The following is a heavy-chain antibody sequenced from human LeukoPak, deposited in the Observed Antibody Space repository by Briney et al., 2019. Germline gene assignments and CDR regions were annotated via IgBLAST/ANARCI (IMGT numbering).Heavy chain of an antibody. J-gene: IGHJ4*02. CDR1: GFTFSSYG. Sequence: GRSLRLSCAASGFTFSSYGMHWVRQAPGKGLEWVAVISYDGSNKYYADSVKGRFTISRDNSKNTLYLRMNSLRAEDTAVYYCALVYYGDYERAYWGQGTLVTVSS. CDR3: ALVYYGDYERAY. V-gene: IGHV3-30*03. CDR2: ISYDGSNK. D-gene: IGHD4-17*01.